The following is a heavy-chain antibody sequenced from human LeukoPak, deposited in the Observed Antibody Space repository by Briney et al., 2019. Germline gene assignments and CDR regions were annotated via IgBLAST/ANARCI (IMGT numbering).Heavy chain of an antibody. CDR1: GFTVSSND. V-gene: IGHV3-53*05. J-gene: IGHJ4*02. CDR3: ARGHYGSGSYPDY. Sequence: GGSLRLSCAASGFTVSSNDMSWVRQAPGKGLECISVIYSGGSTDYADSVKGRLTISRDNAKNSLYLQMNSLRAEDTALYYCARGHYGSGSYPDYWGQGTLVTVSS. D-gene: IGHD3-10*01. CDR2: IYSGGST.